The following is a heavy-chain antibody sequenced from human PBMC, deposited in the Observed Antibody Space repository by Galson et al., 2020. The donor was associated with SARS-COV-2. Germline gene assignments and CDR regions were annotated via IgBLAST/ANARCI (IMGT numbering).Heavy chain of an antibody. CDR1: GFRFSGYN. CDR2: ISSNGGAV. V-gene: IGHV3-48*02. CDR3: ARDSQTSGWWDY. J-gene: IGHJ4*02. D-gene: IGHD6-19*01. Sequence: GESLKISCAASGFRFSGYNMHWVRQAPGKGLEWVSFISSNGGAVYYADSVRGRFITSRDNAKSSLYLQMNSLRDEDTAVYYCARDSQTSGWWDYWGQGTLVTVSS.